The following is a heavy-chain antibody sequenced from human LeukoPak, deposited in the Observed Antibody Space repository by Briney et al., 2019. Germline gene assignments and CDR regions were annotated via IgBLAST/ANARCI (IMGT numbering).Heavy chain of an antibody. CDR3: ARDSGYGSATC. J-gene: IGHJ4*02. D-gene: IGHD3-10*01. CDR2: IYYSGST. CDR1: GDSISSYY. V-gene: IGHV4-59*01. Sequence: SETLSLTCTVSGDSISSYYWSWIRQPPGEVLEWIGYIYYSGSTSYNPSLKSRVTMSIDTSKNQFSLKLTSVTAADTAVYYCARDSGYGSATCWGQGTLVTVSS.